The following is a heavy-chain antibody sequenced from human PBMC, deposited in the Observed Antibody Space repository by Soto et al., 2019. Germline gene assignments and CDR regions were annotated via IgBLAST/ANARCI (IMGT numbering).Heavy chain of an antibody. V-gene: IGHV3-15*01. Sequence: XGSLILSCSASGFTFSNAWMSWVRQAPGKGLEWVGRIKSKTDGGTTDYAAPVKGRFTISRDDSKNTLYLQMNSLKTEDTAVYYCTTDGTRITIFGVVIMTDPWGQGTLVTVSS. J-gene: IGHJ5*02. CDR1: GFTFSNAW. CDR3: TTDGTRITIFGVVIMTDP. D-gene: IGHD3-3*01. CDR2: IKSKTDGGTT.